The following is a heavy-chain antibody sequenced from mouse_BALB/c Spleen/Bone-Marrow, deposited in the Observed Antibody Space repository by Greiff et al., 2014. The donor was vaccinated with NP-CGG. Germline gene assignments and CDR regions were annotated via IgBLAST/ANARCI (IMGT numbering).Heavy chain of an antibody. D-gene: IGHD5-1-1*01. J-gene: IGHJ4*01. V-gene: IGHV2-6-2*01. CDR3: ARHERGYPYALDY. CDR1: GFSLTTFG. Sequence: VQLQESGPDLVAPSQSLSNTCTVSGFSLTTFGVHWVRQPPGKGLEWLVVIWSDGSTTYNSTLKSRLSISKDNSKSQVFLQMNSLHTDDTAMYYCARHERGYPYALDYWGQGTSVTVSS. CDR2: IWSDGST.